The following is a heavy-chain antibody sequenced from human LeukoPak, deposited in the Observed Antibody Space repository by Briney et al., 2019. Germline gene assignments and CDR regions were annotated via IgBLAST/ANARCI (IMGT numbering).Heavy chain of an antibody. CDR2: IYHSGTN. CDR1: GYSISSNYY. V-gene: IGHV4-38-2*01. Sequence: SETLSLTCAVSGYSISSNYYWGWIRQPPGKGLEWIGTIYHSGTNYYNPSLKSRLTISVDTSKNQFSLKLSSVTAADTAVYYCAATPRSAFDYWGRGTLVTVSS. J-gene: IGHJ4*02. CDR3: AATPRSAFDY.